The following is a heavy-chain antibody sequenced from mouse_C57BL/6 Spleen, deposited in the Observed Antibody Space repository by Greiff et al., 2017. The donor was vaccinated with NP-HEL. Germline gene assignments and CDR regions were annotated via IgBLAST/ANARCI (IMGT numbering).Heavy chain of an antibody. J-gene: IGHJ3*01. CDR3: ARPLGYDRGFAY. CDR2: ISSGSSTI. D-gene: IGHD2-2*01. CDR1: GFTFSDYG. Sequence: EVQLQESGGGLVKPGGSLKLSCAASGFTFSDYGMHWVRQAPEKGLEWVAYISSGSSTIYYADTVKGRFTISRDNAKNTLFLQMTSLRSEDTAMYYCARPLGYDRGFAYWGQGTLVTVSA. V-gene: IGHV5-17*01.